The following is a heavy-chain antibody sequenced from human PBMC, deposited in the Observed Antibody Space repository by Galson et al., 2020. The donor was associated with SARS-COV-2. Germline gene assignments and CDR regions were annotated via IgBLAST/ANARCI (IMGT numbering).Heavy chain of an antibody. J-gene: IGHJ4*02. CDR1: GGSISSSSYY. D-gene: IGHD6-13*01. V-gene: IGHV4-39*01. CDR2: IYYSGST. Sequence: SQTLSLTCTVSGGSISSSSYYWGWIRQPPGKGLEWIGSIYYSGSTYYNPSLKSRVTISVDTSKNQFSLKLSSVTAADTAVYYCARHVSSREKSIAAAGTVDYWGQGTLVTVSS. CDR3: ARHVSSREKSIAAAGTVDY.